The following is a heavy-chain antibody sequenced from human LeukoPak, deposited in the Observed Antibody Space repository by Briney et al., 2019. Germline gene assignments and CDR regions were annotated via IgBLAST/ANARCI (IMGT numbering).Heavy chain of an antibody. Sequence: GGSLRLSCAASGFTFSSYSFNWVRQVPGKGLEWVSSITTTFYTYYTDSVKGRFTISRDNAKNSLYLQMISLRAEDTAVYYCARVGERDKFALIEGRFDPWGQGTLVTVSS. CDR2: ITTTFYT. D-gene: IGHD2-21*01. CDR3: ARVGERDKFALIEGRFDP. J-gene: IGHJ5*02. CDR1: GFTFSSYS. V-gene: IGHV3-21*01.